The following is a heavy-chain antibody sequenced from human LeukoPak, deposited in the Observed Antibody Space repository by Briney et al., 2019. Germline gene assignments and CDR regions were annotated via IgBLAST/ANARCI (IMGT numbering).Heavy chain of an antibody. D-gene: IGHD4-17*01. CDR3: ARGLYGDPKGFDY. CDR1: GFTFSNYA. J-gene: IGHJ4*02. CDR2: ISQTGATT. V-gene: IGHV3-64*02. Sequence: SGGSLRLSCAVSGFTFSNYALHWVRQAPGKGLEHVSAISQTGATTFYADSVKGRFTISRDNSRNTLSLQMGSLRADDMAVYYCARGLYGDPKGFDYWGQGTLVTVSS.